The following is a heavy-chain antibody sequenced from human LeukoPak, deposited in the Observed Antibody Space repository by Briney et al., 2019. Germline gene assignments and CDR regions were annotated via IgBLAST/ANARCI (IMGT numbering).Heavy chain of an antibody. CDR1: GGSFSGYY. Sequence: SETLSLTCAVYGGSFSGYYWSWIRQPPGKGLEWIGEINHSGSNNYNPSLRSRVTMSVDTSKNQFSLNLSSVTAADTAVYYCARLSAGRPFDDWGQGTLVTVSS. CDR2: INHSGSN. V-gene: IGHV4-34*01. CDR3: ARLSAGRPFDD. D-gene: IGHD2-15*01. J-gene: IGHJ4*02.